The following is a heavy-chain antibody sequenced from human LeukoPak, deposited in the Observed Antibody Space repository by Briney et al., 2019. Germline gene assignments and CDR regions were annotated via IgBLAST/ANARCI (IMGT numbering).Heavy chain of an antibody. CDR3: ARDLLLDYYGMDV. CDR1: GFTFSSYA. Sequence: GGSLRLSCAASGFTFSSYAMSWVRQAPGKGLEWVSAISGSGGSTYYADSVKGRFTISRDNSKNTLYLRMNSLGAEDTAVYYCARDLLLDYYGMDVWGQGTTVTVSS. V-gene: IGHV3-23*01. D-gene: IGHD2-15*01. J-gene: IGHJ6*02. CDR2: ISGSGGST.